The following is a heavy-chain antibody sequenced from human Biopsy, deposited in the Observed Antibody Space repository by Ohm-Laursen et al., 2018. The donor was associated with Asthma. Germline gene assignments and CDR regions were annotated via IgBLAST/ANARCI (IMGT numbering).Heavy chain of an antibody. J-gene: IGHJ6*02. CDR3: ARCQVGYSSGWSLLLKKIYYSGTDV. V-gene: IGHV1-69*13. CDR2: IMTVFGTT. Sequence: ASVKVSCKAPGGTFSNFAISWVRQAPGQGLGWLGGIMTVFGTTNYAQKFQGRVTITADESTSTAYMEVTSLRSEDTAIYYCARCQVGYSSGWSLLLKKIYYSGTDVWGQGTAVTVSS. CDR1: GGTFSNFA. D-gene: IGHD6-19*01.